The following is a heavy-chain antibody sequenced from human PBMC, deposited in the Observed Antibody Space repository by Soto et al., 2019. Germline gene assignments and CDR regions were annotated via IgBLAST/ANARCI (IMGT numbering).Heavy chain of an antibody. CDR1: GYTFASYG. Sequence: QVQLVQSGAEVKKPGASVKVSCKTSGYTFASYGISWVRQGPGQGFEWMGWISVHDGNTKYAPKLQGRVTITTDRSTSTAYMELRSLRSDDTAVYYCARDSPLDYWGQGTLVTVSS. CDR2: ISVHDGNT. CDR3: ARDSPLDY. V-gene: IGHV1-18*04. J-gene: IGHJ4*02.